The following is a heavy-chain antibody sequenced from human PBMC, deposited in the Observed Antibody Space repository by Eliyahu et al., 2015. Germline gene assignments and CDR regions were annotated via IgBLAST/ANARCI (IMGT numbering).Heavy chain of an antibody. Sequence: EVQLVESGGGVVRPGGSLRLSCAASGFPFXDXGMSWVRQAPGKGLEWVSGINWNGGSTGYADSVKGRFTISRDNAKNSLYLQMNSLRAEDTALYHCARERTTMIVERNDAFDIWGQGTMVTVSS. D-gene: IGHD3-22*01. CDR1: GFPFXDXG. J-gene: IGHJ3*02. CDR3: ARERTTMIVERNDAFDI. V-gene: IGHV3-20*01. CDR2: INWNGGST.